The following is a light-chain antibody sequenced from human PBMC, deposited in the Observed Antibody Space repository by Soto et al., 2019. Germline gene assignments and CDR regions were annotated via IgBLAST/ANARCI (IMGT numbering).Light chain of an antibody. Sequence: QSVLTQPPSASGTPGQRVTISCSGSSSNIGSNTVNWYQHLPRAAPKLLIQSNNQRPSGVPDRFSGSQSGTSASLAISGLQAEDEADYYCAVWDDRLNGYVFGTGTKVTVL. CDR1: SSNIGSNT. J-gene: IGLJ1*01. CDR3: AVWDDRLNGYV. CDR2: SNN. V-gene: IGLV1-44*01.